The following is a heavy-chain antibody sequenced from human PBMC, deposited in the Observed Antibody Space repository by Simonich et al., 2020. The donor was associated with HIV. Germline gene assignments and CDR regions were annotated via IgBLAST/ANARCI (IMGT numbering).Heavy chain of an antibody. J-gene: IGHJ4*02. CDR1: GGSFNGYY. V-gene: IGHV4-34*01. Sequence: QVQLQQWGAGLLKPSETLSLTCAVYGGSFNGYYWSWIRQPPGKGLEWIGEINHSGSPKYNPSLKSRVTISVDTSKKQFSLKVRSVTVADTALYYCARLTVYSYGTYYFDYWGQGTLVTVSS. CDR3: ARLTVYSYGTYYFDY. CDR2: INHSGSP. D-gene: IGHD5-18*01.